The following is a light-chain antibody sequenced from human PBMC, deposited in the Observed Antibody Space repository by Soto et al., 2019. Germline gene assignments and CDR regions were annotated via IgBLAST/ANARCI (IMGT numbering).Light chain of an antibody. Sequence: QSALTQPASVSGSPGQSITISCTGTSSDVGGYNYVSWYQHHPGKAPKLMIYDVSNRPSGVSNRFSGSKSGNTASLTISGLQPEYEAEYYCSSYTTSNTRQIVLGTGTKLTVL. J-gene: IGLJ1*01. CDR1: SSDVGGYNY. CDR2: DVS. CDR3: SSYTTSNTRQIV. V-gene: IGLV2-14*03.